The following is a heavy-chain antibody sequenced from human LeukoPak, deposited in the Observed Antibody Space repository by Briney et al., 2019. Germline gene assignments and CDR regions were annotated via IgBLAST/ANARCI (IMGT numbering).Heavy chain of an antibody. D-gene: IGHD3-3*01. CDR1: GYTSTNYG. J-gene: IGHJ4*02. V-gene: IGHV1-69*05. CDR3: ARGIVTIFGVVNHFDY. Sequence: ASVKVSCKASGYTSTNYGISWVRQAPGQGLEWMGGIIPIFGTANYAQKFQGRVTITTDESTSTAYMELSSLRSEDTAVYYCARGIVTIFGVVNHFDYWGQGTLVTVSS. CDR2: IIPIFGTA.